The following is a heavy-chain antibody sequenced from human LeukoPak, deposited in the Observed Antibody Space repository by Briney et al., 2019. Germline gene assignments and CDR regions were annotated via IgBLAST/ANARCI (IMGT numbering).Heavy chain of an antibody. J-gene: IGHJ4*02. Sequence: GASVKVSCKASGYILINYYMHGVRQAAGPGPEGMGIINPSGGSTSYALKFQGRVTLTRDTSTSTVYMELNSLRSEDTAVYYCARATLHAFYFNYWGQGTLVTVSS. V-gene: IGHV1-46*01. CDR2: INPSGGST. CDR3: ARATLHAFYFNY. CDR1: GYILINYY.